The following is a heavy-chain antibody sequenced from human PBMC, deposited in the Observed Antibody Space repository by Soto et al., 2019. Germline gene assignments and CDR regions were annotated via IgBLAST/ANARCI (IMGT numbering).Heavy chain of an antibody. D-gene: IGHD5-18*01. Sequence: SVKVSCKASGGTFSSYAISWVRQAPGQGLEWMGGIIPIFGTANYAQKFQGRVTITADESTSTAYMELSSLRSEDTAVYYCARGGDSYGPAAPFDYWGQGTLVTVS. CDR3: ARGGDSYGPAAPFDY. J-gene: IGHJ4*02. CDR1: GGTFSSYA. CDR2: IIPIFGTA. V-gene: IGHV1-69*13.